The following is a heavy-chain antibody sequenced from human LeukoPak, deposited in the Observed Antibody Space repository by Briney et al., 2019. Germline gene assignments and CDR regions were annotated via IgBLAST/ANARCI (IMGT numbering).Heavy chain of an antibody. D-gene: IGHD3-3*01. J-gene: IGHJ4*02. V-gene: IGHV1-18*01. CDR3: ARVLGGWNDFWSGYLDY. Sequence: WASVKVSCKASGYTFTSYGISWVRQAPGQGLEWMGWISAYNGNTNYAQKLQGRVTITADESTSTAYMELSSLRSEDTAVYYCARVLGGWNDFWSGYLDYWGQGTLVTVSS. CDR1: GYTFTSYG. CDR2: ISAYNGNT.